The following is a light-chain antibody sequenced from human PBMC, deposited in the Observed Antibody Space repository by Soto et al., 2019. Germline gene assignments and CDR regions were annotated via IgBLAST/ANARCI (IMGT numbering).Light chain of an antibody. CDR2: EGT. V-gene: IGLV2-23*01. CDR3: CSYAGSNIYV. J-gene: IGLJ1*01. CDR1: ISDVGSYNL. Sequence: QPVLTQPSSVYGSPRQSITISCTGSISDVGSYNLVSWYQQHPGKAPKLMIYEGTKRPSGVSNRFSGSKSGNTASLTISGLQAEDEADYFCCSYAGSNIYVFGIGTKVTVL.